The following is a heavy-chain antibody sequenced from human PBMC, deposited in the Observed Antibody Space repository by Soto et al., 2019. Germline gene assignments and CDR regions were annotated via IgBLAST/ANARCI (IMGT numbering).Heavy chain of an antibody. V-gene: IGHV4-4*07. Sequence: SETLSLTCTVSGGSITDYSWVWIRQPAGKGLEWIGRIFSSGSTNYNPSLKGRITMSLDTSKNQFSLKLNSATATDTAVYFCARDQGVVVTADNWFDPWGQGIPVNVSX. CDR2: IFSSGST. D-gene: IGHD2-21*02. J-gene: IGHJ5*02. CDR1: GGSITDYS. CDR3: ARDQGVVVTADNWFDP.